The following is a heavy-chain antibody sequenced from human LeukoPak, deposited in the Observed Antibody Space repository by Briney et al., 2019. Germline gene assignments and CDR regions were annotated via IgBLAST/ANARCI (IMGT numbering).Heavy chain of an antibody. CDR2: ISGSGGST. CDR3: AKGQVGATGGNWFDP. J-gene: IGHJ5*02. Sequence: PGGSLRLSCAASGFTFSSYAMSWVRQAPGKGREWVSAISGSGGSTYYADSVKGRFTISRDNSKNTLYLQMNSLRAEDTAVYYCAKGQVGATGGNWFDPWGQGTLVTVSS. CDR1: GFTFSSYA. V-gene: IGHV3-23*01. D-gene: IGHD1-26*01.